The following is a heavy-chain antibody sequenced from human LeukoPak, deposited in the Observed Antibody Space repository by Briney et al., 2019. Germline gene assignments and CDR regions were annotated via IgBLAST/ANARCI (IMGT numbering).Heavy chain of an antibody. CDR3: ARGSPYYYGSGSYYY. CDR1: GGSFSGYY. Sequence: PSETLSLTCAVYGGSFSGYYWSWIRQPPGKGLEWIGEINHSGSTNYNPSLKSRVTISVDTSKNQFSLKLSSVTAADTAVYYCARGSPYYYGSGSYYYWGQGTLVTVSS. V-gene: IGHV4-34*01. D-gene: IGHD3-10*01. CDR2: INHSGST. J-gene: IGHJ4*02.